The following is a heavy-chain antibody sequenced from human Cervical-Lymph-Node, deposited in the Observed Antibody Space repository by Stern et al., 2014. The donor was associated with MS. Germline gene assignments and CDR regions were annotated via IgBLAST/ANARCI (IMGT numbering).Heavy chain of an antibody. J-gene: IGHJ3*02. D-gene: IGHD4-17*01. CDR2: IIPIFGTT. CDR1: GGTFRSYA. V-gene: IGHV1-69*01. Sequence: VQLEESGAAVRKPGSSVKVSCKASGGTFRSYAISWVRQAPGQRLEWMGGIIPIFGTTSYSQKFQGRVTITADESTSTAYMELSSLRSGDTAVYYCARDRDDYGDYDTLRYAFDIWGQGTLVTVSS. CDR3: ARDRDDYGDYDTLRYAFDI.